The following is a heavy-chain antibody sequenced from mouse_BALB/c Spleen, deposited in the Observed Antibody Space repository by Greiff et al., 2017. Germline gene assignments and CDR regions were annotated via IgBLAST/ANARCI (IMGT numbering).Heavy chain of an antibody. CDR1: GFTFSNYW. J-gene: IGHJ2*01. D-gene: IGHD1-1*01. CDR3: TRGYGSSYMGNYFDY. CDR2: IRLKSNNYAT. V-gene: IGHV6-6*02. Sequence: EVKLVESGGGLVQPGGSMKLSCVASGFTFSNYWMNWVRQSPEKGLEWVAEIRLKSNNYATHYAESVKGRFTISRDDSKSSVYLQMNNLRAEDTGIYYCTRGYGSSYMGNYFDYWGQGTTLTVSA.